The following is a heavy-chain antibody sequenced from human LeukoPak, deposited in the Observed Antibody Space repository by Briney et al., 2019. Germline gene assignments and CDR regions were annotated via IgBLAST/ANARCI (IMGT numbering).Heavy chain of an antibody. CDR1: GGSISSFY. J-gene: IGHJ4*02. CDR2: IYSTGST. D-gene: IGHD3-10*01. CDR3: VGVSYGRLDY. V-gene: IGHV4-4*07. Sequence: PSETLSLTCTVSGGSISSFYWSWIRQPAGKGLEWIGRIYSTGSTNYNPSLKSRVTMSADTSKNQFSLKVRSVTAADTAVYYCVGVSYGRLDYWGQGTLVTVSS.